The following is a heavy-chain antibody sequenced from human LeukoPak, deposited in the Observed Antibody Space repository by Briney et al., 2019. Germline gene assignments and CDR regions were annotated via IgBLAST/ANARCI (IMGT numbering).Heavy chain of an antibody. CDR1: GFTFSSYA. V-gene: IGHV3-23*01. CDR2: ISGSGGST. D-gene: IGHD6-19*01. Sequence: PGGFLRLSCAASGFTFSSYAMSWVRQAPGKGLEWVSAISGSGGSTYYADSVKGRFTVSRDNSKNTLYLQMNSLRAEDTAVYYCARLGGWYGGDHWGQGTLVTVSS. CDR3: ARLGGWYGGDH. J-gene: IGHJ4*02.